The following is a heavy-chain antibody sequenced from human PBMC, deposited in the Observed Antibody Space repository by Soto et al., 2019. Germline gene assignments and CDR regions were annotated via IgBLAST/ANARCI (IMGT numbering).Heavy chain of an antibody. CDR3: ARDFGAAGTADY. V-gene: IGHV3-33*01. Sequence: GGSLRLSCAASGFTFSSYDMHWVRQAPGKGLEWVAVIWYDGSNKYYADSVKGRFTISRDNSKNTLYLQMNSLRAEDTAVYYCARDFGAAGTADYWGQGTLVTVSS. CDR1: GFTFSSYD. D-gene: IGHD6-13*01. J-gene: IGHJ4*02. CDR2: IWYDGSNK.